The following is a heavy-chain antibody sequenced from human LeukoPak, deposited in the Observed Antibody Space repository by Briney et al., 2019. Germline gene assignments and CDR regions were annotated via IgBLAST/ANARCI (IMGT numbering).Heavy chain of an antibody. Sequence: NTSETLSLTCTVSGGSISGYYWSWIRQPAGKGLEWIGRIYTSGNTNYNPSLKSRVTMSVDTSNNQFSLRVSSVTAADTAIYYCVRGGSKAAATFDYWGQGTLVTVFS. CDR3: VRGGSKAAATFDY. J-gene: IGHJ4*02. CDR1: GGSISGYY. D-gene: IGHD2-15*01. CDR2: IYTSGNT. V-gene: IGHV4-4*07.